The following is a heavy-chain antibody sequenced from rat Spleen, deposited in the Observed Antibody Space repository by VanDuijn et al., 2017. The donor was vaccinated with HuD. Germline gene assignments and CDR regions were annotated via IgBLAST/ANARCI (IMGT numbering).Heavy chain of an antibody. V-gene: IGHV2-63*01. CDR1: GFSLTSYH. J-gene: IGHJ3*01. CDR2: VRYNGDT. Sequence: QVQLKESGPGLVQPSQTLSLTCTVSGFSLTSYHVSWVRQPSGKGLEWMGRVRYNGDTSYNSALKSRLSISRDTSKSQVFLKMNSLQTEDTGTYYCARGRYTTDYYYPNWFAYWGPGTLVTVSS. CDR3: ARGRYTTDYYYPNWFAY. D-gene: IGHD1-6*01.